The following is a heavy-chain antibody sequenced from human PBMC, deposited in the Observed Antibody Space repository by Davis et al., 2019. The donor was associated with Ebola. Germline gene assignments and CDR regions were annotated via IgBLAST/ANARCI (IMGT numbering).Heavy chain of an antibody. CDR3: AREGRVFALDY. Sequence: GESLKISCAASGFIFRSYVMSWVRRAPGKGLEWVSTLGLSADTYYADSVKGRFTISRDNAKNTLYLQMNDLRAEDTAVYYCAREGRVFALDYWGQGALVTVSS. CDR2: LGLSADT. CDR1: GFIFRSYV. J-gene: IGHJ4*02. V-gene: IGHV3-23*01. D-gene: IGHD3-16*01.